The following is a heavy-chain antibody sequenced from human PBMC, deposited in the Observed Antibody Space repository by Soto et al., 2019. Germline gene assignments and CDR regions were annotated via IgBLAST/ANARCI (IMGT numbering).Heavy chain of an antibody. Sequence: QVQLQESGPGLVKPSQTLSLTCTVSGGSISSGDYYWNWIRQPPGKGLEWIGYIYYSGSTDYNPSLQSRVTISVDTSKNLVSLKLSSVTAADTAVYYCARDVVATIRGDHYSDYWGQGALVTVSS. D-gene: IGHD5-12*01. CDR3: ARDVVATIRGDHYSDY. J-gene: IGHJ4*02. V-gene: IGHV4-30-4*01. CDR2: IYYSGST. CDR1: GGSISSGDYY.